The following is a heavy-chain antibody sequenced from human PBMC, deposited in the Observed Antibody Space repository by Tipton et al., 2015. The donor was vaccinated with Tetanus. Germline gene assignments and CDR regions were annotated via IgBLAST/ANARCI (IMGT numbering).Heavy chain of an antibody. D-gene: IGHD3-3*01. J-gene: IGHJ4*02. V-gene: IGHV4-39*01. CDR2: IYSSGDT. Sequence: TLSLTCTVSSVSIADNTNYWGWIRQPPGKGLEWIGSIYSSGDTYSNPSLKGRVTMSVDTSRNQFSLRLSSVTAADTAEYYCARHNSGYFTFFASWGQGILVTVSS. CDR1: SVSIADNTNY. CDR3: ARHNSGYFTFFAS.